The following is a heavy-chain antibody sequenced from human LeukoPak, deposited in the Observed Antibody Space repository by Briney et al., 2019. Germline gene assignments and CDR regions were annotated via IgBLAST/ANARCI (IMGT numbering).Heavy chain of an antibody. CDR2: IKSKTDGGTT. CDR3: TTEEADIVVVPAAISLLDY. V-gene: IGHV3-15*01. J-gene: IGHJ4*02. Sequence: GGSLRLSCAASGFTFSNAWMSWVRQAPGKGLEWVGRIKSKTDGGTTDYAAPVKGRFTISRDDSKNTLYLQMNSLKTEDTAVYYCTTEEADIVVVPAAISLLDYWGQGTLVTVSS. CDR1: GFTFSNAW. D-gene: IGHD2-2*02.